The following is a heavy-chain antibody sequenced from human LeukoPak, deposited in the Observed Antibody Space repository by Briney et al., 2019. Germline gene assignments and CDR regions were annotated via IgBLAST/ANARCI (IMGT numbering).Heavy chain of an antibody. Sequence: PSETLSLTCTVSGGSISSYSWSWIRQPPGKGLEWIAYIYYSGSTNYNPSLQSRVTISVDTSKNQFSLKLSSVTAADTAVYYCARVVYYDSTPRWFDPWGQGTLVTVSS. CDR2: IYYSGST. V-gene: IGHV4-59*01. CDR1: GGSISSYS. D-gene: IGHD3-22*01. J-gene: IGHJ5*02. CDR3: ARVVYYDSTPRWFDP.